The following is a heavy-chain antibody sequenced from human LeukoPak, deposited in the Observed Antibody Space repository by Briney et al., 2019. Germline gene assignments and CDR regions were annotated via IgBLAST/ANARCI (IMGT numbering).Heavy chain of an antibody. D-gene: IGHD4-17*01. CDR3: AKDFETTVTTADY. Sequence: GGSLRLSCAASGFTFSDYYMRWIRQAPGKGLEWVAVISYDGSNKYYADSVKGRFTISRDNSKNTLYLQMNSLRAEDTAVYYCAKDFETTVTTADYWGQGTLVTVSS. V-gene: IGHV3-30*18. CDR2: ISYDGSNK. J-gene: IGHJ4*02. CDR1: GFTFSDYY.